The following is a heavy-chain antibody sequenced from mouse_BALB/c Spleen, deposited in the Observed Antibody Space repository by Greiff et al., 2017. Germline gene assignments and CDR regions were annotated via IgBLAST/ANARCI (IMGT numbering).Heavy chain of an antibody. CDR1: GFNIKDTY. Sequence: GQLQQSGAELVKPGASVKLSCTASGFNIKDTYMHWVKQRPEQGLEWIGRIDPANGNTKYDPKFQGKATITADTSSNTAYLQLSSLTSEDTAVYYCARTNYYAMDYWGQGTSVTVSS. CDR2: IDPANGNT. CDR3: ARTNYYAMDY. J-gene: IGHJ4*01. V-gene: IGHV14-3*02.